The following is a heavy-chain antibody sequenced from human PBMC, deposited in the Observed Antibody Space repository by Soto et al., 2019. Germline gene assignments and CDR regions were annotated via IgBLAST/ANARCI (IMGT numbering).Heavy chain of an antibody. D-gene: IGHD3-3*01. Sequence: GGSLRLSCAASGFTFSSYGMHWVRQAPGKGLEWVAVIWYDGSNKYCADSVKGRFTISRDNSKNTLYLQMNSLRAEDTAVYYCARDYTIFGVERYYYYGMDVWGQGTTVTVSS. V-gene: IGHV3-33*01. CDR2: IWYDGSNK. CDR1: GFTFSSYG. J-gene: IGHJ6*02. CDR3: ARDYTIFGVERYYYYGMDV.